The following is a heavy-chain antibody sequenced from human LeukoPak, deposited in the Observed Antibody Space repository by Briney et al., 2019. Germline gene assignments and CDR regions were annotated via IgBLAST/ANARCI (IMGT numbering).Heavy chain of an antibody. Sequence: ASVKVSCKASGYTFTGYYMHWVRQAPGQGLEWMGWINPNSGGTNYAQKFQGWATMTRDTSISTAYMELSRLRSDDTAVYYCARADCSGGSCYSLCWGQGTLVTVSS. CDR1: GYTFTGYY. D-gene: IGHD2-15*01. CDR3: ARADCSGGSCYSLC. CDR2: INPNSGGT. V-gene: IGHV1-2*04. J-gene: IGHJ4*02.